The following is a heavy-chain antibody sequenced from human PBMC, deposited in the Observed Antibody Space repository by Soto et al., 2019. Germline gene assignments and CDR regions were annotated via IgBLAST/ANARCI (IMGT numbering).Heavy chain of an antibody. V-gene: IGHV3-9*01. CDR3: AKDYCSGVTCSTFNAFAL. D-gene: IGHD2-15*01. CDR2: INRNSGSI. J-gene: IGHJ3*01. CDR1: GFTFEDYA. Sequence: GGSLRLSCAASGFTFEDYAMHWLRQAPEKGLEWVSGINRNSGSIGYADSVKGRFTISRDNGKNSLYLQMNSLRTEDTAFYYCAKDYCSGVTCSTFNAFALWGQGTMVTVSS.